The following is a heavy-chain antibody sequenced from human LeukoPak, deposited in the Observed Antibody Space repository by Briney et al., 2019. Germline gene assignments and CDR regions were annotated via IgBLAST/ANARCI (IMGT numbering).Heavy chain of an antibody. CDR2: MYTSGST. CDR3: AREVSSSWSGYYFYYMDV. CDR1: VASISRYY. D-gene: IGHD6-13*01. Sequence: PSETLSLTCTVSVASISRYYWSWIRQPAGKGREWIGRMYTSGSTNYDPSLKSRVTMSVDTSKNQFSLKLSSVTAADTAVYYCAREVSSSWSGYYFYYMDVWGKGTTVTVSS. V-gene: IGHV4-4*07. J-gene: IGHJ6*03.